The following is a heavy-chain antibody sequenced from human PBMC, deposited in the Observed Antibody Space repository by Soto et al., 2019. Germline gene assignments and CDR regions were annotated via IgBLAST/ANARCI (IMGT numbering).Heavy chain of an antibody. CDR1: GYTFTSYT. CDR2: INSGNGNT. V-gene: IGHV1-3*01. CDR3: ATGKRSYLTYGES. J-gene: IGHJ4*02. D-gene: IGHD1-26*01. Sequence: ASVKVSCKASGYTFTSYTMHWVRQAPGQRLEWMGWINSGNGNTKYLQNFQGRVTITRDTSASTAYMELSSLRSEDTAVYYCATGKRSYLTYGESWGQGALVTVSS.